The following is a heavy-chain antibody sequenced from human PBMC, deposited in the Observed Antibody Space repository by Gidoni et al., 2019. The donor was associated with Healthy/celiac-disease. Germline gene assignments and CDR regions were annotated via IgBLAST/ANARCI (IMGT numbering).Heavy chain of an antibody. D-gene: IGHD6-19*01. Sequence: EVQLLESGGGLVQPGGSLRLSCAASGFTFSSYAMSWVRQAPGKGLGWVSAISGSGGSTYYADSVKGRFTISRDNSKNTLYLQMNSLRAEDTAVYYCAKDKGGSGWFPDYWGQGTLVTVSS. V-gene: IGHV3-23*01. CDR1: GFTFSSYA. J-gene: IGHJ4*02. CDR3: AKDKGGSGWFPDY. CDR2: ISGSGGST.